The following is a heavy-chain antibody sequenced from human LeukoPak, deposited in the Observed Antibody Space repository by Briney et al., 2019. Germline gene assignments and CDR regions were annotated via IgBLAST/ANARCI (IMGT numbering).Heavy chain of an antibody. CDR2: ISSSSSYI. D-gene: IGHD3-16*02. J-gene: IGHJ4*02. Sequence: GESLRLSSASSGFTFSSYSMNWVRQALGKGLEWVSSISSSSSYIYYADSVKGRFTISRDNAKNSLYLQMNSLRAEDTAVYYCARDGAMITFGGVIANYFDYWGQGTLVTVSS. CDR1: GFTFSSYS. CDR3: ARDGAMITFGGVIANYFDY. V-gene: IGHV3-21*01.